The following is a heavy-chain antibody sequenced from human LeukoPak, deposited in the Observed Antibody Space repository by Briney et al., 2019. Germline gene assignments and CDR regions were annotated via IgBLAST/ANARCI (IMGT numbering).Heavy chain of an antibody. CDR1: GGSISSSSYY. CDR2: IYTSGST. CDR3: ARDSYYGDYFDH. V-gene: IGHV4-61*02. D-gene: IGHD4-17*01. Sequence: PSETLSLTCTVSGGSISSSSYYWSWIRQPAGTGLEWIGRIYTSGSTNYNPSLKSRVTMSVDTSKNQFSLKLGSVSAADTAVYYCARDSYYGDYFDHWGQGTLVTVSS. J-gene: IGHJ4*02.